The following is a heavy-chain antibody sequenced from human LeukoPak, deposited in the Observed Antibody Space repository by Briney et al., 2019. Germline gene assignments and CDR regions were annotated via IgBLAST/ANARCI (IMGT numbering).Heavy chain of an antibody. CDR1: GFSFSTYA. J-gene: IGHJ6*04. CDR3: VRDIISVADFSDV. V-gene: IGHV3-30*04. Sequence: GRSLRLSCAASGFSFSTYAIHWVRQAPGKGLEWVAFISYDGGAIYYADSVKGRFTFSRANSKITPFLQVHTLRRDDTAVFYCVRDIISVADFSDVWGKGTTLTVSS. D-gene: IGHD3-10*01. CDR2: ISYDGGAI.